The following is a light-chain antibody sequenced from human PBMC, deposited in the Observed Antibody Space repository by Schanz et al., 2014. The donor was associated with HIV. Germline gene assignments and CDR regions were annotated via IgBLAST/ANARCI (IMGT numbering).Light chain of an antibody. V-gene: IGKV1-39*01. CDR3: QQSYSAPAIT. J-gene: IGKJ5*01. Sequence: DIQMTQSPSSLSASVGDTVTITCRASQTVSGHLSWYQHKTGKAPKLLIYGTSYLETGVPSRFSGSGSGTDFTLTISSVQPEDFASYFCQQSYSAPAITFGQGTRLEMK. CDR2: GTS. CDR1: QTVSGH.